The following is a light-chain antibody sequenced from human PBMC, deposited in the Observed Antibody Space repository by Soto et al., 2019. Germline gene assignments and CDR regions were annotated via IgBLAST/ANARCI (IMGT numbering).Light chain of an antibody. CDR1: QSVSRY. V-gene: IGKV3-11*01. J-gene: IGKJ1*01. CDR3: QQRSNWPPTWT. CDR2: DAS. Sequence: EIVLTQSPDTLSLSPGESATLSCRASQSVSRYLAWYQQKPGQAPRLLIYDASNRATGIPARFSGSGSGTDFTLTISSLEPEDFAVYYCQQRSNWPPTWTFGQGTKVDIK.